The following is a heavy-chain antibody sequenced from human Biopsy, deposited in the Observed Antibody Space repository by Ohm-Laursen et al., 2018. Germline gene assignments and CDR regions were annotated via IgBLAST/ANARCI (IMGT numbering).Heavy chain of an antibody. V-gene: IGHV1-8*01. CDR2: LNPVSGNS. D-gene: IGHD1-7*01. CDR3: GRAVRNQLLTDP. CDR1: GYTFTSYD. Sequence: ASVKVSCKASGYTFTSYDITWVRQASGQGPEWIGWLNPVSGNSNFGQKFRGRVTVTSDTSISTAYMELSGLTSDGTATYYCGRAVRNQLLTDPWGQGTLVTITS. J-gene: IGHJ5*02.